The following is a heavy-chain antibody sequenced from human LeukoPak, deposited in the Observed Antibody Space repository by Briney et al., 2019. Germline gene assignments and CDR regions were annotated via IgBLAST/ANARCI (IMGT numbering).Heavy chain of an antibody. CDR3: ARLTIGDYGDRESGFDY. J-gene: IGHJ4*02. CDR2: ISAYNGKT. Sequence: ASVKSSCKASGYTFTSYGINWVREAPGQGLEWMGWISAYNGKTNYAQKFQGRVTITADESTSTAYMDLSSLRSEDTAVYYCARLTIGDYGDRESGFDYWGQGTLVTVSS. D-gene: IGHD4-17*01. V-gene: IGHV1-18*01. CDR1: GYTFTSYG.